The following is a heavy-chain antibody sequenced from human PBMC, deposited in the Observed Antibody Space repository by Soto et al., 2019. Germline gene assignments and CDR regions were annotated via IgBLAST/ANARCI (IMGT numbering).Heavy chain of an antibody. CDR3: AKDRGIAARRGIGY. CDR2: ILYDGSNK. D-gene: IGHD6-6*01. V-gene: IGHV3-30*04. CDR1: GFTFSSYA. J-gene: IGHJ4*02. Sequence: QVQLVESGGGVVQPGRSLRLSCAASGFTFSSYAMHWVRQAPGKGLEWVGVILYDGSNKYYADSVKGRFTISRDNSKNTLYLQMNSLRAEDTAVYYCAKDRGIAARRGIGYWGQGTLVTVSS.